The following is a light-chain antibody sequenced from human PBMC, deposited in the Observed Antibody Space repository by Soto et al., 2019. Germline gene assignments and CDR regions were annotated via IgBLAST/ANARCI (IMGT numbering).Light chain of an antibody. CDR1: QSVSSSF. J-gene: IGKJ4*01. V-gene: IGKV3-20*01. Sequence: EIVLTQSPGTLSLSPGERATLSCRASQSVSSSFLAWYQQKPGQAPRLLIYGASSRLTGVPYRFSGSGSGTDFTLTISRLEPEDVAVYYCQQYGSSPLTFGGGTKGEIK. CDR3: QQYGSSPLT. CDR2: GAS.